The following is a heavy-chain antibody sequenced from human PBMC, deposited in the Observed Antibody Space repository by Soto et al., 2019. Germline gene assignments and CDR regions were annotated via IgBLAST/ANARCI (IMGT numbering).Heavy chain of an antibody. CDR3: ARVSIGHYGVFDY. CDR2: ISSDGRST. D-gene: IGHD4-17*01. V-gene: IGHV3-74*01. J-gene: IGHJ4*02. Sequence: EVQLVESGGDLVQPGGSLRLSCAASGFTFSSYWMHWVRQAPGEGLVWVSRISSDGRSTDHADSVKGRFTISRDNAKNTLYLQMSSLRAEDTAVYFGARVSIGHYGVFDYWGQGPLVTVSS. CDR1: GFTFSSYW.